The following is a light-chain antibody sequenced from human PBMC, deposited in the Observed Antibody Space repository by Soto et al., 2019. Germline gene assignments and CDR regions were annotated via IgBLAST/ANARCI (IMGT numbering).Light chain of an antibody. CDR3: TSYTPTGALV. V-gene: IGLV2-14*01. Sequence: QSALTQPASVSGSPGQSITVSCTGTNTDVGGYNYVSWYQHRPGKAPRLMIYEVRNRLSGVSNRFSGSKSGNTASLTISGLQSEDEADYYCTSYTPTGALVFGSGTEV. CDR2: EVR. J-gene: IGLJ6*01. CDR1: NTDVGGYNY.